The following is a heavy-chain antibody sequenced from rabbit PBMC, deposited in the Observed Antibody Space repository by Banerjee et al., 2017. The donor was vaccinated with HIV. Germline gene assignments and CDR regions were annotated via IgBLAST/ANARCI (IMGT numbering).Heavy chain of an antibody. CDR1: GFSFRSSCW. CDR3: AREESDGGGHLKL. V-gene: IGHV1S40*01. CDR2: INTSTGNT. D-gene: IGHD2-1*01. J-gene: IGHJ4*01. Sequence: QSFGGSGGDLVKPGASLTLTRTPPGFSFRSSCWVCCGRQAPGKGLEWIACINTSTGNTVYASWAKGRFTISKISSTTVTLQMTSLTAADTATYFCAREESDGGGHLKLWGPGTLVTVS.